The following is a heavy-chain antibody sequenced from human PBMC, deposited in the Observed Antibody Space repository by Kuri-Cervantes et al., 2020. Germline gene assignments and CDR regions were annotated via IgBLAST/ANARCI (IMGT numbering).Heavy chain of an antibody. CDR3: ARDGSGDYVNAFDI. Sequence: ESLKISCAASGFTFSSYSMNWVRQAPGKGLESIGYIYYTGSTSYKPSLKSRVTISVDTSKNQVSLKLSSVTAADTAVYYCARDGSGDYVNAFDIWGQGTMVTVSS. D-gene: IGHD4-17*01. J-gene: IGHJ3*02. CDR1: GFTFSSYS. V-gene: IGHV4-59*01. CDR2: IYYTGST.